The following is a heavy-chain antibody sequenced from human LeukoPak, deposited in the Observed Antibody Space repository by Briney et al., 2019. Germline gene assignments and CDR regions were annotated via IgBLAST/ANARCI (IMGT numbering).Heavy chain of an antibody. CDR1: GFTFSSYA. CDR3: AKSYTPRAYDIDY. CDR2: IRYDGSYK. V-gene: IGHV3-30*02. D-gene: IGHD1-1*01. Sequence: GGSLRLSCAASGFTFSSYAMHWVRQAPGKGLEWVAFIRYDGSYKYYADSVKGRFTISRDNSKNTLYLQMNSLRADDTAVYYCAKSYTPRAYDIDYWGQGTLVTVSS. J-gene: IGHJ4*02.